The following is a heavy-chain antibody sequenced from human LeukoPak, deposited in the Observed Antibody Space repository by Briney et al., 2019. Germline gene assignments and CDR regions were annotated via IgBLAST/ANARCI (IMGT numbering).Heavy chain of an antibody. V-gene: IGHV4-61*01. Sequence: PSETLSLTCTVSGGSVNSGTYYWSWIRQPPGKGLEWVGYISYSGSTNYNPSLKSRVTISVDTSKNQFSLKLSSVTAADTAVYYCARTRDNGSNYYYYGMDVWGQGTTVTVSS. CDR1: GGSVNSGTYY. J-gene: IGHJ6*02. CDR3: ARTRDNGSNYYYYGMDV. CDR2: ISYSGST. D-gene: IGHD2-8*01.